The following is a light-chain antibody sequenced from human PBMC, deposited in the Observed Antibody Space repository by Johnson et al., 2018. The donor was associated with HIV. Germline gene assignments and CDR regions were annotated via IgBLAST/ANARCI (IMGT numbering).Light chain of an antibody. CDR2: ENN. V-gene: IGLV1-51*02. CDR3: ETWDNSLGAGRV. CDR1: NSNIGNNY. Sequence: QSVLTQPPSVSAAPGQKVTISCSGTNSNIGNNYVSWYQQLPGTAPKLLIYENNKRPSGIPDRFSGSKSGTSATLGITGLQTGDEADYYCETWDNSLGAGRVFGTGTKVTVL. J-gene: IGLJ1*01.